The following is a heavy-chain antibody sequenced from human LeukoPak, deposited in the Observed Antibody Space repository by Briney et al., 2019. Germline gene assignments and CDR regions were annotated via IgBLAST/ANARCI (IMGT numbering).Heavy chain of an antibody. Sequence: GASVKVSCKASGYTFTSYGINWVRQAPGQGLEWLGWISAYNGDTNYAPKFQGRVIMTTDTSTNTAYMELRSLRSDDTAVYYCARDPLEYFDSSNHGHWGQGTLLTVSS. CDR3: ARDPLEYFDSSNHGH. J-gene: IGHJ4*02. D-gene: IGHD3-22*01. CDR2: ISAYNGDT. CDR1: GYTFTSYG. V-gene: IGHV1-18*01.